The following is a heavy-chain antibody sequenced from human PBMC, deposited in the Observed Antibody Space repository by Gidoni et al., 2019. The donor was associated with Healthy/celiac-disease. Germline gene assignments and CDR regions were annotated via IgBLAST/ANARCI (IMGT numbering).Heavy chain of an antibody. V-gene: IGHV3-33*01. J-gene: IGHJ4*02. CDR1: GFTFSSYG. Sequence: QVQLVESGGGVVQPGRSLRLSCAATGFTFSSYGIHGVRQAPGKGLEWVAVIWYDGSNKYYADSVKGGFTISRDNSKNTLYLQMNSLRAEDTAVYYCARDYYDSSGYPSDYWGQGTLVTVSS. CDR3: ARDYYDSSGYPSDY. D-gene: IGHD3-22*01. CDR2: IWYDGSNK.